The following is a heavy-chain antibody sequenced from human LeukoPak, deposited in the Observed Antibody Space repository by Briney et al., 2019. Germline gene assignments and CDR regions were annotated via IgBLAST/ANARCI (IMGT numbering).Heavy chain of an antibody. Sequence: GGSLRLSCAASGFTFSSYWMSWVRQAPGKGLEWVANIKQDGSEKYYVDSVKGRFTISRDNAKNSLYLQMNSLRAEDTAVYYCARGAWASLLWLGEPSGFDYWGQGTLVTVSS. CDR2: IKQDGSEK. V-gene: IGHV3-7*01. J-gene: IGHJ4*02. D-gene: IGHD3-10*01. CDR1: GFTFSSYW. CDR3: ARGAWASLLWLGEPSGFDY.